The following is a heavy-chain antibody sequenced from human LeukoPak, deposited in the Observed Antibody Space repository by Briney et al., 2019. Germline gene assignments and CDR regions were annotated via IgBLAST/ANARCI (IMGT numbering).Heavy chain of an antibody. Sequence: GGSLRLSCAASGFTFNSYSMNWVRQAPGKGLEWVSSISSSSSYIYYADSVKGRFTISRDNAKNSLYLQMNSLRAEDTAVYYCARITPTGDFDYWGQGTLVTVSS. CDR3: ARITPTGDFDY. D-gene: IGHD7-27*01. J-gene: IGHJ4*02. CDR1: GFTFNSYS. V-gene: IGHV3-21*04. CDR2: ISSSSSYI.